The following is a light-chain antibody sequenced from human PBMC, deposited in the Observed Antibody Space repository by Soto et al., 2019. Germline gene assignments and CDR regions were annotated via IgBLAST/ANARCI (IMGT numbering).Light chain of an antibody. CDR1: QSVSSY. V-gene: IGKV3-11*01. CDR2: DAS. Sequence: EIVLTQSPATLSLSPGERATLSCRASQSVSSYLAWYQQKPGQAPRLLIYDASNRATGIPARFGGSGSVTGSTLTIRSLQPEDVAVYYCQERNNWPPYTFGQGTKLEIK. CDR3: QERNNWPPYT. J-gene: IGKJ2*01.